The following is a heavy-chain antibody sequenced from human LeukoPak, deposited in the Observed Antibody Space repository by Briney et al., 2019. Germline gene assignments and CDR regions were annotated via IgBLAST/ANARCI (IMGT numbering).Heavy chain of an antibody. V-gene: IGHV3-74*01. CDR1: GFAFNTYW. D-gene: IGHD6-13*01. J-gene: IGHJ4*02. CDR2: IKSDGGTT. CDR3: ARDRGYSFDY. Sequence: GGSLRLSCAASGFAFNTYWMHWVRQAPGKGLVWVSHIKSDGGTTTYADSVKGRFTISRDNAKNTLYLQMNSLRAEDTAVYYCARDRGYSFDYWGQGTLVTVSS.